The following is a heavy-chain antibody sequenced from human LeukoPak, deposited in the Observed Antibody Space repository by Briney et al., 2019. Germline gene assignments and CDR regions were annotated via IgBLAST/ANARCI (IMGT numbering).Heavy chain of an antibody. V-gene: IGHV3-66*01. Sequence: GGSLRLSCAASGFTVSSNYMSWVRQAPGKGLEWVSVIYNVGSTYFADSVKGRFTISRDNSKNTLYLQMNSLTAEDTAVYYCARDGGSYYFDYWGQGTLVTVSS. CDR1: GFTVSSNY. J-gene: IGHJ4*02. CDR3: ARDGGSYYFDY. CDR2: IYNVGST. D-gene: IGHD1-26*01.